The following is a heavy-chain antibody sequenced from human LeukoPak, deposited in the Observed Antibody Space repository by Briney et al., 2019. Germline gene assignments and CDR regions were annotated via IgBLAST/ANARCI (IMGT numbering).Heavy chain of an antibody. CDR3: ARWEGGSYYDFDY. CDR1: GVSFSGYY. CDR2: INHSGST. D-gene: IGHD1-26*01. J-gene: IGHJ4*01. Sequence: SETPSPACAVYGVSFSGYYWSWIRQPPGKGLEWIGEINHSGSTNYNPSLKGRVTISVDTSKNQLSLKLSSVTAADTAVYYCARWEGGSYYDFDYWGPGTLVTVSS. V-gene: IGHV4-34*01.